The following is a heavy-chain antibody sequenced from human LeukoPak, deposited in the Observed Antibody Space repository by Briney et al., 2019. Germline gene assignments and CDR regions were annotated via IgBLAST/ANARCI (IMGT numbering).Heavy chain of an antibody. Sequence: PGGSLRLSCAASGFTFSTHAMHWVRQAPGKGLEWGSSICSSSSYIYYADSVKGRITISRDNAKNSLYLQMNSLRAEDTAVYYCARDLRGERTSGYSYTYGMDVWGQGTTVTVSS. J-gene: IGHJ6*02. V-gene: IGHV3-21*01. D-gene: IGHD5-18*01. CDR2: ICSSSSYI. CDR1: GFTFSTHA. CDR3: ARDLRGERTSGYSYTYGMDV.